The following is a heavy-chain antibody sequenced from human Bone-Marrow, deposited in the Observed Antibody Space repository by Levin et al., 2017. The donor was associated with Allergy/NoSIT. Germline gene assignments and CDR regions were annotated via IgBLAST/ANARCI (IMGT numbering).Heavy chain of an antibody. CDR2: IYHSGST. CDR1: GGSISSSNW. J-gene: IGHJ3*02. V-gene: IGHV4-4*02. CDR3: ARGEFGYCSGGSCFGDAFDI. D-gene: IGHD2-15*01. Sequence: MPSETLSLTCAVSGGSISSSNWWSWVRQPPGKGLEWIGEIYHSGSTNYNPSLKSRVTISVDKSKNQFSLKLSSVTAADTAVYYCARGEFGYCSGGSCFGDAFDIWGQGTMVTVSS.